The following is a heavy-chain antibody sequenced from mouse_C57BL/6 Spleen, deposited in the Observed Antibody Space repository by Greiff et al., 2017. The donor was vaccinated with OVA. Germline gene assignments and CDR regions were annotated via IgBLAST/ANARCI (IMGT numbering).Heavy chain of an antibody. V-gene: IGHV1-63*01. CDR1: GYTFTNYW. J-gene: IGHJ4*01. CDR3: ARGTTVVAPYAMDY. D-gene: IGHD1-1*01. CDR2: IYPGGGYT. Sequence: VQLQQSGAELVRPGTSVKMSCKASGYTFTNYWIGWAKQRPGHGLEWIGDIYPGGGYTNYNEKFKGKATLTADKSSSTAYMQFSSLTSEDSAIYYGARGTTVVAPYAMDYWGQGTSVTVSS.